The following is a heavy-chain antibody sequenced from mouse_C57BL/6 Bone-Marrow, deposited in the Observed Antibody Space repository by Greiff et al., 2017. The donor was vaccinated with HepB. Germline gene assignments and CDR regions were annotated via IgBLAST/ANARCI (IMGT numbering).Heavy chain of an antibody. CDR2: ISDGGSYT. V-gene: IGHV5-4*03. J-gene: IGHJ1*03. CDR1: GFTFSSYA. Sequence: EVMLVESGGGLVKPGGSLKLSCAASGFTFSSYAMSWVRQTPEKRLEWVATISDGGSYTYYPDNVKGRFTISRDNAKNNLYLQMSHLKSEDTAMYYCARVKREYFEVWGTGTTVTVSS. CDR3: ARVKREYFEV.